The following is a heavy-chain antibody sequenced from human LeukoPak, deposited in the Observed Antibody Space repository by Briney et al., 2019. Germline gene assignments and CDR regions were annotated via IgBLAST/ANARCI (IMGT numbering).Heavy chain of an antibody. CDR1: GFTFGDYG. CDR3: ARDLGYGDYVSAFDI. D-gene: IGHD4-17*01. J-gene: IGHJ3*02. V-gene: IGHV3-20*04. Sequence: PGGSLRLSCAASGFTFGDYGMNWVRQAPGKGLEWVSGINWNGGTTGYVDSVKGRFTISRDNVKNSLYLQMNSVRAEDTALYYCARDLGYGDYVSAFDIWGQGTMVTVSS. CDR2: INWNGGTT.